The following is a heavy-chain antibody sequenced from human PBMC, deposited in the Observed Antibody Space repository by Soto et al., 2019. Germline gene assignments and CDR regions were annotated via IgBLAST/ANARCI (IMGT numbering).Heavy chain of an antibody. V-gene: IGHV3-23*01. J-gene: IGHJ5*02. CDR1: GFTFSSYA. D-gene: IGHD3-10*01. Sequence: GGSLRLSCAASGFTFSSYAMSWVRQAPGKGLEWVSAISGSGGSTYYADSVKGRFTISRDNSKNTLYLQMNSLRAEDTAVYYCAKVPALLWFGSSGFDPWGQGTPVTVSS. CDR2: ISGSGGST. CDR3: AKVPALLWFGSSGFDP.